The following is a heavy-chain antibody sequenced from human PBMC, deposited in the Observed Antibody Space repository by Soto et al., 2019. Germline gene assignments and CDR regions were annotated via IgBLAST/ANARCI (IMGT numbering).Heavy chain of an antibody. Sequence: PGESLKISYKGSGYSFTTYWISWVRQMPGKGLEWMGRIDPRDSYTNYSPSFQGHVSFAPDKPLNTADLKWSSLSASRTAVYYCACKGSPFGTHNRCFEPWGQGTLV. CDR1: GYSFTTYW. CDR2: IDPRDSYT. D-gene: IGHD3-10*01. J-gene: IGHJ5*02. CDR3: ACKGSPFGTHNRCFEP. V-gene: IGHV5-10-1*01.